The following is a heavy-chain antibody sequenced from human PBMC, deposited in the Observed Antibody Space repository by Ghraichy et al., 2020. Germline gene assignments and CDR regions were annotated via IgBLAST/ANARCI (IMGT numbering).Heavy chain of an antibody. J-gene: IGHJ4*02. V-gene: IGHV4-4*07. CDR2: FYPSGTT. CDR3: ARGGRFWSGDGS. Sequence: SETLSLTCSISGGSITDYHWTWIRQPAGKGLEWIGRFYPSGTTNYNPSLKSRVTMSVNTSTNEFFLNLTSVTAADTAVYYCARGGRFWSGDGSWGQGTLVTVSS. CDR1: GGSITDYH. D-gene: IGHD3-3*01.